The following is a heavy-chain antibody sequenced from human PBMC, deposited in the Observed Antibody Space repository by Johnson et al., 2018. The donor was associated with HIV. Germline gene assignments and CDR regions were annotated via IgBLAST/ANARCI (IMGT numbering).Heavy chain of an antibody. J-gene: IGHJ3*01. V-gene: IGHV3-13*01. CDR3: ARVDKHDFGGINDAFDL. D-gene: IGHD4-23*01. CDR2: IGTAGDT. CDR1: TFSSYD. Sequence: TFSSYDMHWVRQATGKGLEWVSAIGTAGDTYYPGSVKGRFTISRENAKNSLYLQMNSLRPEDTAVYYCARVDKHDFGGINDAFDLWGQGTMVTVSP.